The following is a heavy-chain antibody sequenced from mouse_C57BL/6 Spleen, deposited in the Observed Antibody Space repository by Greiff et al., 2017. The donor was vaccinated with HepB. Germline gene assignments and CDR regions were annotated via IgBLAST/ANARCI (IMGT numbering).Heavy chain of an antibody. J-gene: IGHJ1*03. CDR3: ARRELGYWYFDV. Sequence: VQLVESGAELVKPGASVKISCKASGYAFSSYWMNWVKQRPGKGLEWIGQIYPGDGDTNYNGKFKGKATLTADKSSSTAYMQLSSLTSEDSAVYFCARRELGYWYFDVWGTGTTVTVSS. D-gene: IGHD4-1*01. CDR1: GYAFSSYW. V-gene: IGHV1-80*01. CDR2: IYPGDGDT.